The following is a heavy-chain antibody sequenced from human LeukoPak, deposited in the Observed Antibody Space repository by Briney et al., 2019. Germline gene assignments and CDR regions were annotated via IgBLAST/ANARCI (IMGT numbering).Heavy chain of an antibody. CDR1: GGSISNYY. CDR2: IYYTGST. CDR3: ARAPQWTSHGTFDQ. D-gene: IGHD6-13*01. Sequence: SETLSLTCTVSGGSISNYYWGWIRQPPGKGLEWIGDIYYTGSTNYNPSLKSRVTISVDTSNSQFSLNLNSVAAADTAVYYRARAPQWTSHGTFDQWGQGTLVSVSS. J-gene: IGHJ4*02. V-gene: IGHV4-59*01.